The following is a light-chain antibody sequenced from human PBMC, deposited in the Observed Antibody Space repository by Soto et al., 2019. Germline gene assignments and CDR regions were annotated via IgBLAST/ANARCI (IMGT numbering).Light chain of an antibody. J-gene: IGKJ4*01. CDR3: QKCGVAPFT. CDR2: AAS. Sequence: IRMTHSPSSLSASVSHRVTITCRASQGISNYLAWYQQKPGKVPKLLIYAASTLQSGVPSRFSGSGSGTDFTLTISSLQPEDVATYYCQKCGVAPFTFGGGTKVDNK. CDR1: QGISNY. V-gene: IGKV1-27*01.